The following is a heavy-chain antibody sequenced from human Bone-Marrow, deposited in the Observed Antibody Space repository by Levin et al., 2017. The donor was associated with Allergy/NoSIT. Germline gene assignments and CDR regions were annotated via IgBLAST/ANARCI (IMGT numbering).Heavy chain of an antibody. CDR2: ISSSATTT. J-gene: IGHJ4*02. V-gene: IGHV3-23*01. CDR1: GFSFKSYA. Sequence: GESLKISCAASGFSFKSYAISWVRQAPGKGLEWVSGISSSATTTYYADSLKGRLTVSRDNSKNTLYLQMNSLRAEDTAVYYCAIAGTSSPDFDHWGQGTLVTVSS. CDR3: AIAGTSSPDFDH.